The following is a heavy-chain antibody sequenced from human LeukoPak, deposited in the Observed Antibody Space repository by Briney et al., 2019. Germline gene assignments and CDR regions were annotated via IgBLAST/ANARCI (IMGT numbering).Heavy chain of an antibody. CDR1: GFTFSSYG. Sequence: PGGSLRLSCAASGFTFSSYGMHWIRQAPGKGLEWVAVIWYDGSNKYYVDSVKGRFTISRDNSKNTLYLQMNNLRAEDTAVYYCARNRGWRQFDSWGQGTLVTVSS. J-gene: IGHJ4*02. V-gene: IGHV3-33*01. CDR3: ARNRGWRQFDS. D-gene: IGHD5-24*01. CDR2: IWYDGSNK.